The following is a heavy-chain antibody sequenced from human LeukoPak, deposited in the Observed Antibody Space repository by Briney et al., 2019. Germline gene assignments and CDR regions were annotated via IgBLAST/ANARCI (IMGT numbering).Heavy chain of an antibody. CDR1: GFTFSSYS. D-gene: IGHD3-10*01. J-gene: IGHJ5*02. Sequence: GGSLRLSCAASGFTFSSYSMNWVRQAPGKGLEWVSSISSSSSYIYYADSVKGRFTISRDNAKNSLYLQMNSLRAEDTAVYCCARGGSLEGLSYGSGIEDWFDPWGQGTLVTVSS. CDR2: ISSSSSYI. V-gene: IGHV3-21*01. CDR3: ARGGSLEGLSYGSGIEDWFDP.